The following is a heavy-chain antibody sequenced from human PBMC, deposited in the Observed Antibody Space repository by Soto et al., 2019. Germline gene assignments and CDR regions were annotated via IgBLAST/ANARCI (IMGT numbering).Heavy chain of an antibody. J-gene: IGHJ3*02. CDR2: ILVGGST. CDR3: AKATATGGGAFDI. Sequence: GVSLRLSCAASGFICSSYDMSWVRQAPGKGLEWVSTILVGGSTHYEDSVKGRFTISRDTSKNTVYLQMNSLTAGDTAMYYCAKATATGGGAFDICGQGTMVTVSS. D-gene: IGHD2-8*02. CDR1: GFICSSYD. V-gene: IGHV3-23*01.